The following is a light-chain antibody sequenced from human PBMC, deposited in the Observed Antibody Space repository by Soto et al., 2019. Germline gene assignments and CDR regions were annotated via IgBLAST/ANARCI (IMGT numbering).Light chain of an antibody. J-gene: IGKJ2*01. CDR2: GAT. CDR1: ESVSRSL. CDR3: QHYGSSPPGYT. Sequence: EIVLTQSPGTLSLSPGERATLSCRASESVSRSLLAWYQQRPGQAPRLLIYGATSRATDIPDRFSGSGSGTDFTLTISRLEPEDFAVYYCQHYGSSPPGYTFGQGTKLEIK. V-gene: IGKV3-20*01.